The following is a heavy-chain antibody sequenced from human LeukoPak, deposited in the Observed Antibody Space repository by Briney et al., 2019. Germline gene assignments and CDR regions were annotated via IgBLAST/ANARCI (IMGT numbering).Heavy chain of an antibody. CDR1: GFTFSSYG. CDR2: IRYDGSNK. V-gene: IGHV3-30*02. J-gene: IGHJ4*02. Sequence: GGSLRLSCAASGFTFSSYGMHWVRQAPGKGLEWVAFIRYDGSNKYYADSVKGRFAISRDNSKNTLYLQMNSLRAEDTAVYYCAKVLFSFRSLEWFLKGYFDYWGQGTLVTVSS. CDR3: AKVLFSFRSLEWFLKGYFDY. D-gene: IGHD3-3*01.